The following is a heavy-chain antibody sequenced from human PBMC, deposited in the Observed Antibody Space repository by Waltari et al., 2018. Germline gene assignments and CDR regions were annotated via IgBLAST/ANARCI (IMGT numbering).Heavy chain of an antibody. D-gene: IGHD2-21*02. CDR3: ARDRGGNSELDY. CDR2: IYYSGRT. J-gene: IGHJ4*02. Sequence: QLQLQESGPGLVKPSETLSLTCTVSGGSISSSSYYWGWIRQPPGKGLEWIGSIYYSGRTYYNPSLKSRVTISVDTSKNQFSLKLSSVTAADTAVYYCARDRGGNSELDYWGQGTLVTVSS. V-gene: IGHV4-39*07. CDR1: GGSISSSSYY.